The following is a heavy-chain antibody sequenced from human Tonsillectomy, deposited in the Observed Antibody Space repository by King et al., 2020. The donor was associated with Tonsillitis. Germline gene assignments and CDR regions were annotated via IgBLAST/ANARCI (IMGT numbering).Heavy chain of an antibody. CDR3: AKSYYDTSGYSRSVDY. CDR2: LSYAGTTK. V-gene: IGHV3-30*18. D-gene: IGHD3-22*01. CDR1: GFTFSNYG. Sequence: QLVQSGGGVVQPGRSLRLSCAASGFTFSNYGMHWVRQAPGKGLEWVAGLSYAGTTKYYADSVKGRFTISRDNSKNTLYLQMSSLRAEDTAVYYCAKSYYDTSGYSRSVDYWGQGTLVTVSS. J-gene: IGHJ4*02.